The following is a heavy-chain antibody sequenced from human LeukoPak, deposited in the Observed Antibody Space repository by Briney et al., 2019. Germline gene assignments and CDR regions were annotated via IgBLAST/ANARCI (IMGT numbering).Heavy chain of an antibody. CDR2: IYSGGST. D-gene: IGHD3-10*01. V-gene: IGHV3-66*02. Sequence: PGGSLRLSCAASGFIVSSNYMSWVRQAPGKGLEWVSVIYSGGSTYYADSVKGRFTISRDNSKNTLYLQMNSLRAEDTAVYYCARDSAPGGESSWFDPWGQGTLVTVSS. CDR3: ARDSAPGGESSWFDP. CDR1: GFIVSSNY. J-gene: IGHJ5*02.